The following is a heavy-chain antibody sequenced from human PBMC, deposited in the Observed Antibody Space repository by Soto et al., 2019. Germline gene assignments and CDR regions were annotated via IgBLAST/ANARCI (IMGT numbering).Heavy chain of an antibody. Sequence: SGGSLRLSCAASGFTFSDYSMSWIRQAPGKGLEWVSYIYSSSTNTNYADSVKGRFTISRDNAKNSLYLQMNSLRAEDTAVYYCARGVGIDYWGQGTQVTVSS. J-gene: IGHJ4*02. CDR1: GFTFSDYS. V-gene: IGHV3-11*05. CDR2: IYSSSTNT. D-gene: IGHD2-15*01. CDR3: ARGVGIDY.